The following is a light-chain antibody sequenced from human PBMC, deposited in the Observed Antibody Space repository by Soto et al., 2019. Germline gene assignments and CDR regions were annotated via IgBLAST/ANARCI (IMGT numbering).Light chain of an antibody. Sequence: QSALTQPRSVSGSPGQSVTISCTGTSSDVGGYNYVSWYQQNPGKAPKLMIYDVSKRPSGVPDRFSGSKSDNTASLTISGLQAEDEADYYCCSYAGTYTFVVVGGGTKLTVL. J-gene: IGLJ2*01. CDR2: DVS. CDR3: CSYAGTYTFVV. V-gene: IGLV2-11*01. CDR1: SSDVGGYNY.